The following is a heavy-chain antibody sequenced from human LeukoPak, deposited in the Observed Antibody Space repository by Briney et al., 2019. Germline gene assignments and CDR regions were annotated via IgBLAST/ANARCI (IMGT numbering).Heavy chain of an antibody. CDR1: GMSLTSRLVR. V-gene: IGHV2-70*04. J-gene: IGHJ4*02. Sequence: SGPALVKPTETLTLTCTFSGMSLTSRLVRGNWIRQRPVKALEWLARIDWDEDRSYSTSLKTRLTISRDTFKNQVVLTMTNMDPVDTAIYYCVRMDTGMVAFDYGGQGTQVIVSS. D-gene: IGHD5-18*01. CDR3: VRMDTGMVAFDY. CDR2: IDWDEDR.